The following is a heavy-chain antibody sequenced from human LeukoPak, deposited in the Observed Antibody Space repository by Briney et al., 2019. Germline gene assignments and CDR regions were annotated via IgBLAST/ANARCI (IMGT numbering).Heavy chain of an antibody. V-gene: IGHV1-46*01. Sequence: ASVKEFSKASGYTCTSYYMHWVRQAPGQGLEWMGIINPSGGSTSYAQKFQGRVTMSRDTSTSTVYMELSSLRSEDTAVYYCARSIAGVRSFDHSVQGTLVTVSS. D-gene: IGHD6-6*01. CDR1: GYTCTSYY. J-gene: IGHJ4*02. CDR3: ARSIAGVRSFDH. CDR2: INPSGGST.